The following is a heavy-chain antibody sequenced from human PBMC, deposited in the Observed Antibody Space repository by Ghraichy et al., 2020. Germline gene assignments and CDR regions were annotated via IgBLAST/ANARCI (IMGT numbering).Heavy chain of an antibody. CDR1: GFTLSNYW. Sequence: GGSLRLSCAASGFTLSNYWMHWVRQAPGEGLVWVSRIKSDGSSTIYADSVKGRFTISRDNAKNTLYLQMNSLRAEDTAVYYCAREYCSGGRCFFGTGGSHFDYRGQGTLVTVSS. V-gene: IGHV3-74*01. D-gene: IGHD2-15*01. CDR3: AREYCSGGRCFFGTGGSHFDY. CDR2: IKSDGSST. J-gene: IGHJ4*02.